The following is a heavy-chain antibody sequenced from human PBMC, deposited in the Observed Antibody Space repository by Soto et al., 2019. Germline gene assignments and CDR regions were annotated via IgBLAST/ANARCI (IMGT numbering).Heavy chain of an antibody. CDR1: GITSTTYA. V-gene: IGHV1-3*04. Sequence: QVQLVQSGAEVKKPGASVKVSCKASGITSTTYAIHWVRQAPGQGLEWMGWINTGNGNTRYSQRFLGRVSLTTDTATSTAAMDLDVPTSEDTAVYYRARAISGYVTWGQGTLITVST. J-gene: IGHJ5*02. CDR2: INTGNGNT. D-gene: IGHD5-12*01. CDR3: ARAISGYVT.